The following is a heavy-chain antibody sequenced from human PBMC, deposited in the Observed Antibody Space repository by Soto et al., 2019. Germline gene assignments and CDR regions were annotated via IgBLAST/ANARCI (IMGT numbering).Heavy chain of an antibody. J-gene: IGHJ4*02. CDR1: GFTFSSYG. CDR3: ARDRVPLRPTVTTYVY. V-gene: IGHV3-33*01. Sequence: GGSLRLSCAASGFTFSSYGMHWVRQAPGKGLEWVAVIWYDGSNKYYADSVKGRFTISRENSKNTRYLQMNSLRAEDTAVYYCARDRVPLRPTVTTYVYWGQGTLVTVSS. D-gene: IGHD4-17*01. CDR2: IWYDGSNK.